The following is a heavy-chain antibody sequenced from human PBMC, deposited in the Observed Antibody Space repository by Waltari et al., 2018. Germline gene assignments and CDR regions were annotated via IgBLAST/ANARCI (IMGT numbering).Heavy chain of an antibody. Sequence: QVQLQESGPGLVKPSETLSLTCTVSGGSISSYYWSWIRQPPGKGLEWIGYIYYSGSTNYNPSLKSRVTISVDTSKNQFSLKLSSVTAADTAVYYCARDGEYSYGYPYYYYMDVWGKGTTVTVSS. CDR1: GGSISSYY. J-gene: IGHJ6*03. CDR2: IYYSGST. D-gene: IGHD5-18*01. V-gene: IGHV4-59*01. CDR3: ARDGEYSYGYPYYYYMDV.